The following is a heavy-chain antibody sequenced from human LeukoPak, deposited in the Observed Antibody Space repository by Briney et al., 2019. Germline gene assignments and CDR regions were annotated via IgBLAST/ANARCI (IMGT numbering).Heavy chain of an antibody. Sequence: SETLSLTCTVSGGSISSSSYYWGWIRQPPGKGLEWIGSVYYSGSTYYNPSLKSRVTISVDTSKNQFSLKLSSVTAADTAVYYCARRAYCSSTSCYGNWYFDLWGRGTLVTVSS. CDR3: ARRAYCSSTSCYGNWYFDL. J-gene: IGHJ2*01. D-gene: IGHD2-2*01. CDR1: GGSISSSSYY. CDR2: VYYSGST. V-gene: IGHV4-39*01.